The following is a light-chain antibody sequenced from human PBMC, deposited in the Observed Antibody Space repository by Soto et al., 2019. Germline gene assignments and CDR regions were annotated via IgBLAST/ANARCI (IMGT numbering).Light chain of an antibody. V-gene: IGLV2-14*01. CDR3: SSFATTSTLL. J-gene: IGLJ3*02. CDR1: SSDIGAYNY. CDR2: EVS. Sequence: QSALTQPASVSGSPGQSIAISCTGTSSDIGAYNYVSWYQQHPGKAPKLMIYEVSNRPSGVSDRFSGSKSGNTASLTISGLQAEDEADDYCSSFATTSTLLFGGGTKLTVL.